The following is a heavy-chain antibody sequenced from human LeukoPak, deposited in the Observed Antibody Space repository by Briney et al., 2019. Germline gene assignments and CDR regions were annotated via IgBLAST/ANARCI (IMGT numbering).Heavy chain of an antibody. CDR2: IYTSGST. J-gene: IGHJ5*02. D-gene: IGHD3-3*01. V-gene: IGHV4-4*07. Sequence: PSETLSLTCTVSGGSISSYYWSWIQQPAGKGLEWIGRIYTSGSTNYNPSLKSRVTMSVDTSKNQFSLKLSSVTAADTAVYYCAREAYDFWSGSTYNWFDPWGQGTLVTVSS. CDR3: AREAYDFWSGSTYNWFDP. CDR1: GGSISSYY.